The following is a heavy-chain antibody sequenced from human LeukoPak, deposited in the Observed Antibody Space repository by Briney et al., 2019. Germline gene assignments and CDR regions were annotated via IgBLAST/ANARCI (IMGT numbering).Heavy chain of an antibody. CDR2: INPHTGGT. CDR3: ARDKDDYGDSSYYFDY. V-gene: IGHV1-2*02. J-gene: IGHJ4*02. CDR1: GYTFTSYG. D-gene: IGHD4-17*01. Sequence: ASVKVSCKASGYTFTSYGISWVRQAPGQGLEWMGWINPHTGGTNYAQKFQGRVTMTRDTSISTAYMELSRLTSDDTAVYYCARDKDDYGDSSYYFDYWGQGTQVTVSS.